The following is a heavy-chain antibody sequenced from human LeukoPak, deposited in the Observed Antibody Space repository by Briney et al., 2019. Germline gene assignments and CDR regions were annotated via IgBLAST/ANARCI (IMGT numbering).Heavy chain of an antibody. D-gene: IGHD5-18*01. V-gene: IGHV4-34*01. Sequence: SETLSLTCAVYGGSFSGYYWSWIRQPPGKGLEWIGEINHSGSTNYNPSLKSRVTISVDTSKNQFSLKLSSVTAADTAVYYCARGRYSYGYWGQGTLVTVSS. CDR1: GGSFSGYY. CDR3: ARGRYSYGY. J-gene: IGHJ4*02. CDR2: INHSGST.